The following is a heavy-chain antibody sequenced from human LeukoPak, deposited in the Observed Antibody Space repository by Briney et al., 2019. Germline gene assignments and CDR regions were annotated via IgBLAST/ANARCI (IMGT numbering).Heavy chain of an antibody. D-gene: IGHD3/OR15-3a*01. V-gene: IGHV3-30*02. CDR3: AKEESAGTEPDY. J-gene: IGHJ4*02. Sequence: GGSLRLSCAASGFTFSDYGMHWVRQPPGKGLEWVAFIRFDGSDKFYADSVKGRFTISRDNSKNTIYLQMNSLRGEDTAVYYCAKEESAGTEPDYWGQGTLVTVSS. CDR2: IRFDGSDK. CDR1: GFTFSDYG.